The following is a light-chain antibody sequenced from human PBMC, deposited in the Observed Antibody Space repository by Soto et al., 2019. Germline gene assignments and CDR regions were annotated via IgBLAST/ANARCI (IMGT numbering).Light chain of an antibody. CDR1: QSSSSW. V-gene: IGKV1-5*03. CDR2: KAS. CDR3: QHYNTYPWT. J-gene: IGKJ1*01. Sequence: DIQMTQSPSILSASVGDRVTITCRASQSSSSWLAWYQQKPGKAPNLLIHKASHLESGVPSRFSGSGSGTEFTLTISSLQPGDFATYYCQHYNTYPWTFGQGTKVEIK.